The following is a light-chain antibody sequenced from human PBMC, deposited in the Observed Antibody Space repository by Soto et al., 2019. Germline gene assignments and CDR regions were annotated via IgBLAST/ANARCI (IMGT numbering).Light chain of an antibody. CDR1: QSVSSN. J-gene: IGKJ4*01. Sequence: EIVMTQSPATLSVSKGERATLSCRASQSVSSNLAWYQQKPGQAPRLLIYGASTRATGIPARFSGSGSGTEFTLTISSLQSEDFAVYYCQQYNNWPQLTFGGGTKVDIK. V-gene: IGKV3-15*01. CDR2: GAS. CDR3: QQYNNWPQLT.